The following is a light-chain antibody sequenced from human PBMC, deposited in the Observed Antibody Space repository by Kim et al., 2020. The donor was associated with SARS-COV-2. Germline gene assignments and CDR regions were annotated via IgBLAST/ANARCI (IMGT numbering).Light chain of an antibody. J-gene: IGLJ1*01. V-gene: IGLV2-18*02. CDR1: SSDVGSYNR. CDR2: EVS. Sequence: QSALTQPPSVSGSPGQSVTISCTGTSSDVGSYNRVSWYQQPPGTAPKLLIYEVSNRPSGVPDRFSGSKSGNTVSLTISGLQAEDEADYYCNSYTSRSTFVFGTGTKVTVL. CDR3: NSYTSRSTFV.